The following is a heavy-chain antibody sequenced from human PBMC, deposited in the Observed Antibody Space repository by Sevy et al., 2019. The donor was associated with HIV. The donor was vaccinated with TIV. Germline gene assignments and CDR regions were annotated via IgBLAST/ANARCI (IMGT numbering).Heavy chain of an antibody. CDR1: GYTFTGYY. D-gene: IGHD2-21*02. J-gene: IGHJ4*02. CDR2: INPNSGGT. Sequence: ASVKVSCKASGYTFTGYYMHWVRQAPGQGLEWMGRINPNSGGTNYSQKFQGRVTMTRDTSISTAYMELSRLRSDDTAVYYRRTTYGGNSVDYWGQGTLVTVSS. V-gene: IGHV1-2*06. CDR3: RTTYGGNSVDY.